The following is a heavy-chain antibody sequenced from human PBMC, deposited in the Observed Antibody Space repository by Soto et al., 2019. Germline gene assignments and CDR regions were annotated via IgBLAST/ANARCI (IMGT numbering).Heavy chain of an antibody. J-gene: IGHJ6*02. CDR2: IIPIFGTA. Sequence: VKVSCKASGGTFSSYAISWVRQAPGQGLEWMGGIIPIFGTANYAQKFQGRVTITADESTSTAYMELSSLRSEDTAVYYCAAPRGGSSSGRKHYYYYGMDVWGQGTTVTVSS. CDR1: GGTFSSYA. V-gene: IGHV1-69*01. CDR3: AAPRGGSSSGRKHYYYYGMDV. D-gene: IGHD6-6*01.